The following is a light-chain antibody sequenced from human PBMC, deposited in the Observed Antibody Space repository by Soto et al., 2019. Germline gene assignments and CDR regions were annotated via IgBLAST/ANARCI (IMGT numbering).Light chain of an antibody. Sequence: EIALTQSPGTLSLSPGERASLSCRASQSVSTNYLAWYQQKPGQAPRLLIYDASSRATGIPDRFSGSGSGTDFTLTISRLEPEDFAVYYCQQYGSSPLTFGQGTKV. J-gene: IGKJ1*01. CDR2: DAS. CDR1: QSVSTNY. V-gene: IGKV3-20*01. CDR3: QQYGSSPLT.